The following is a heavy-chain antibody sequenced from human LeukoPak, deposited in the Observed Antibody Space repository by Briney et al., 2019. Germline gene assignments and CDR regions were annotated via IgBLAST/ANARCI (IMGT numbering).Heavy chain of an antibody. Sequence: GGSLRLSCAASGFAFTSYTMSWVRQAPGKGLEWVSSIPSSTSIYYADSLRGRFTVSRDNAKNSLYLQMNSLRAEDTAVYSCVRVEDWGAAGNRMDYWGQGTLVTVSS. CDR2: IPSSTSI. CDR3: VRVEDWGAAGNRMDY. J-gene: IGHJ4*02. D-gene: IGHD6-13*01. CDR1: GFAFTSYT. V-gene: IGHV3-21*01.